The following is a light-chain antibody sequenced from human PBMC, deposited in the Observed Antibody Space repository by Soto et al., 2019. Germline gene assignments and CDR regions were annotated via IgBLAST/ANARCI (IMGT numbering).Light chain of an antibody. CDR2: GAS. J-gene: IGKJ4*01. CDR1: QSVSSSY. CDR3: QQYGSSPQT. Sequence: TLSLSPGERATLSCRASQSVSSSYLAWYQQKPGQAPRLLIYGASSRATGIPDRFSGSGSGTDFTLTISRLEPEDFAVYYCQQYGSSPQTFGGGTKVDIK. V-gene: IGKV3-20*01.